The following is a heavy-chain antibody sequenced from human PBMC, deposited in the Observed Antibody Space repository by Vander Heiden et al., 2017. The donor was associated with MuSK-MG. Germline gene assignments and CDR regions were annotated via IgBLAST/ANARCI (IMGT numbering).Heavy chain of an antibody. CDR2: INHSGST. J-gene: IGHJ3*02. V-gene: IGHV4-34*01. Sequence: QVQLQQWGAGLLQPSATLSLTCAVYGGSFSGYYGSWIRQPPGKGLEWIGEINHSGSTNYNPSLKSRVTISVDTSKNQFSLKLSSVTAADTAVYYCASRHGDAFDIWGQGTMVTVSS. CDR1: GGSFSGYY. CDR3: ASRHGDAFDI.